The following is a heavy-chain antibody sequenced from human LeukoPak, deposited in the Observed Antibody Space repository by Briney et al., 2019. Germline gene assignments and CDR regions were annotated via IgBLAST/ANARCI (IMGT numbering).Heavy chain of an antibody. CDR1: GGPFSGYY. CDR3: ARGKQYYDFWSGYYTSWFDP. V-gene: IGHV4-34*01. CDR2: INHSGST. Sequence: SETLSLTCAVYGGPFSGYYWSWIRQPPGKGLEWIGEINHSGSTNYNPSLKSRVTISVDTSKNQFSLKLSSVTAADTAVYYCARGKQYYDFWSGYYTSWFDPWGQGTLVTVSS. J-gene: IGHJ5*02. D-gene: IGHD3-3*01.